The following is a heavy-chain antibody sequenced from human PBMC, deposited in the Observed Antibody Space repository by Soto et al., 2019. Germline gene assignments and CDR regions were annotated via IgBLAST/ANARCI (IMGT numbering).Heavy chain of an antibody. CDR3: AIDLRVMATIQSDY. D-gene: IGHD2-21*01. J-gene: IGHJ4*02. V-gene: IGHV3-30*03. Sequence: QVQLVESGGGVVQPGGSLRLSCAASGFTFSSFGIHWVRQAPGKGLEWVAVISYDGIDKNYGDSVKGRFTISRENSKNMVYLQMNSLRAEDTAVHFCAIDLRVMATIQSDYWGQGILVTVSS. CDR1: GFTFSSFG. CDR2: ISYDGIDK.